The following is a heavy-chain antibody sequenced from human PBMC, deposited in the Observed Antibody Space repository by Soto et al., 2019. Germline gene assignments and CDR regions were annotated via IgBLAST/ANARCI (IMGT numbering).Heavy chain of an antibody. Sequence: SETLSLTCTVSGGSISSNYWSWIRQPPGKGLEWIGYIYYSGSTNYNPSLKRRLTISVDTSKSQFSLKLSSVTAADTAVYYCARMTTSCMDVWGNGTTVTVS. CDR1: GGSISSNY. J-gene: IGHJ6*03. CDR2: IYYSGST. D-gene: IGHD1-1*01. CDR3: ARMTTSCMDV. V-gene: IGHV4-59*01.